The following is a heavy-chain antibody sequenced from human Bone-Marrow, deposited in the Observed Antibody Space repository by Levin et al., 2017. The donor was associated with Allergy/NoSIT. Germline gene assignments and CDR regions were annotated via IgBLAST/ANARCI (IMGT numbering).Heavy chain of an antibody. CDR1: GDSISSYY. Sequence: GSLRLSCTVSGDSISSYYWTWIRQPPGKGLEWIGNIYYSGSTNYNPSLKSRVTISIDTSKNQFSLKLSSVTAADTAVYYCARLNYYDSSGYSLEYDFWGQGTLVTVSS. J-gene: IGHJ4*02. D-gene: IGHD3-22*01. V-gene: IGHV4-59*08. CDR2: IYYSGST. CDR3: ARLNYYDSSGYSLEYDF.